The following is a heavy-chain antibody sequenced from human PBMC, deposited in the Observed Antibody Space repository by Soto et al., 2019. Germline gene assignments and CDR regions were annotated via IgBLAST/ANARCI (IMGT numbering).Heavy chain of an antibody. V-gene: IGHV1-58*02. CDR2: IVVASGRT. Sequence: ASVKVSCKASGFDFGSFGIQFLRQTRGRGLEWIGWIVVASGRTNYARQFQGRVAFSRDMSSTTAYMDLYDLKSDDTAVYFCSADHPHTAIGWPVWGQGTTVTVSS. CDR3: SADHPHTAIGWPV. J-gene: IGHJ6*02. CDR1: GFDFGSFG.